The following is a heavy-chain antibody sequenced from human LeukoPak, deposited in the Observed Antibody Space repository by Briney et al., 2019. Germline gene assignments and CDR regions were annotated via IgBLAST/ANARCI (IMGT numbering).Heavy chain of an antibody. V-gene: IGHV3-48*04. CDR2: ISSSGSTI. J-gene: IGHJ4*02. Sequence: GGSLRLSCAASGFTFSSYSMNWVRQAPGKGLEWVSYISSSGSTIYYADSVKGRFTISRDNAKNSLYLQMNSLRAEDTAVYYCAREVAAAFDYWGQGTLVTVSS. CDR1: GFTFSSYS. D-gene: IGHD2-2*01. CDR3: AREVAAAFDY.